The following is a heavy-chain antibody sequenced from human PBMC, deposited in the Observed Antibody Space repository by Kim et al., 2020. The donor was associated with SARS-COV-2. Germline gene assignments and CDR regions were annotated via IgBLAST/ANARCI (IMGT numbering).Heavy chain of an antibody. V-gene: IGHV4-39*01. Sequence: SLKIRVTISVDTSKNQFSRKLSSVTAADTAVYYCARQHIVVVPAGPYLDYWGQGTLVTVSS. D-gene: IGHD2-2*01. J-gene: IGHJ4*02. CDR3: ARQHIVVVPAGPYLDY.